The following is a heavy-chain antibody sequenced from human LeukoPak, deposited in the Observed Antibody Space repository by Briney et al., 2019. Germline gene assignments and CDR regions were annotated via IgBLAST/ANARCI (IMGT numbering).Heavy chain of an antibody. CDR1: GFSLSNYW. V-gene: IGHV3-7*05. J-gene: IGHJ4*02. CDR3: ATSGYNFDY. Sequence: GGSLRLSCAVSGFSLSNYWMSWVRQTPGKGLEWVANIKQDGSQKHYVESVKGRFAISRDNAKDSLYLQMSSLRSEDMAVYYCATSGYNFDYWGQGTLVTVSS. D-gene: IGHD5-18*01. CDR2: IKQDGSQK.